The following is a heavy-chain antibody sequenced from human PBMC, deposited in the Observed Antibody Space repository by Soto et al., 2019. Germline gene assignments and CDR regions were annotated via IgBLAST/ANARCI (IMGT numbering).Heavy chain of an antibody. CDR1: GYTFIRYG. Sequence: QVQLVQSASEVMKPGASVKVSCKASGYTFIRYGITWVRQAPGQRLEWMGWISPYNDQTIYAQKLQGRVTMTAHTSTXTXYXXLRSLKSDDTAVYYCARGGYYDNVWGKLSHYGLDVWGQGTSVTVSS. V-gene: IGHV1-18*01. D-gene: IGHD3-16*01. J-gene: IGHJ6*02. CDR2: ISPYNDQT. CDR3: ARGGYYDNVWGKLSHYGLDV.